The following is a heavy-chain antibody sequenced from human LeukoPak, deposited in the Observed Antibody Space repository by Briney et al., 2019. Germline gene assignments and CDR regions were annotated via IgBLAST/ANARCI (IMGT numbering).Heavy chain of an antibody. Sequence: SETLSLTCTVSGGSISSYYWSWIRQPPGKGLEWIGYIYYSGSTNYNPSLKSRVTISVDTSKNQFSLKLGSVTAADTAVYYCARAPSGWYAFDIWGQGTMVTVSS. CDR1: GGSISSYY. V-gene: IGHV4-59*01. CDR3: ARAPSGWYAFDI. J-gene: IGHJ3*02. D-gene: IGHD6-19*01. CDR2: IYYSGST.